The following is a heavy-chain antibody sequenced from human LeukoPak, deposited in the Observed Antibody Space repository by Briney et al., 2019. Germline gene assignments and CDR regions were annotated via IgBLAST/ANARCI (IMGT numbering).Heavy chain of an antibody. Sequence: GGSLRLSCTAPGFTFSTYWMIWARQAPGKGLEWVANINQDGSQIYYAGSVEGRFTISRDNAKDSLFLQMNSLRAEDTALYYCASSSYSSSSFWGQGTLVTVSS. CDR1: GFTFSTYW. CDR3: ASSSYSSSSF. CDR2: INQDGSQI. V-gene: IGHV3-7*01. J-gene: IGHJ4*02. D-gene: IGHD6-6*01.